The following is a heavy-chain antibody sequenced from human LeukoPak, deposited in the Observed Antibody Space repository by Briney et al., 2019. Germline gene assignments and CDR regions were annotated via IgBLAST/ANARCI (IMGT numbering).Heavy chain of an antibody. V-gene: IGHV1-3*01. Sequence: ASVKVSCKASGYTFTSYAMHWVRQAPGQRLEWMGWINAGNGNTKYSQKFQGRVTITRDTSAGTAYMELSSLRSEDTAVYYCARTTVATIGYGWLDPWGQGTLVTVSS. J-gene: IGHJ5*02. CDR1: GYTFTSYA. CDR2: INAGNGNT. D-gene: IGHD4-17*01. CDR3: ARTTVATIGYGWLDP.